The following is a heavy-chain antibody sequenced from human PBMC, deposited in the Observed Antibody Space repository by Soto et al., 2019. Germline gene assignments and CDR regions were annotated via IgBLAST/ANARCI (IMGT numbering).Heavy chain of an antibody. Sequence: GGSLRLSCAASGFTFSDYYMSWIRQAPGKGLEWVSYISSSGSTIYYADSVKGRFTISRDNAKNSLYLQMNSLRAEDTAVYYCARDPSLGYCSSTSCYPPRRFVYYMDVWGKGTTVTVSS. J-gene: IGHJ6*03. CDR1: GFTFSDYY. V-gene: IGHV3-11*01. D-gene: IGHD2-2*01. CDR3: ARDPSLGYCSSTSCYPPRRFVYYMDV. CDR2: ISSSGSTI.